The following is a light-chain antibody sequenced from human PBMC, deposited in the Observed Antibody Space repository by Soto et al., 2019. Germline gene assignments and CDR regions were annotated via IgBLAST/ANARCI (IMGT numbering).Light chain of an antibody. Sequence: DIQMTQSPSTLSASVGDRVTITCRASQGIAIWLSWYQQKPGKAPNLLIYDASNLKSGVPSRFSGSGSGTEFTLTISSLQPEDFASYHCQQHRSYPVTFGGGTKVDIK. V-gene: IGKV1-5*01. CDR1: QGIAIW. CDR2: DAS. CDR3: QQHRSYPVT. J-gene: IGKJ4*01.